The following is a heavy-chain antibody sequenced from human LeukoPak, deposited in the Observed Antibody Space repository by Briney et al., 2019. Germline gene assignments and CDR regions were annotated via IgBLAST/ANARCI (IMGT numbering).Heavy chain of an antibody. CDR2: IYYSGST. CDR1: GVSISSGSYY. J-gene: IGHJ4*02. V-gene: IGHV4-39*07. D-gene: IGHD6-13*01. CDR3: ARDRQQLVRGDYFDY. Sequence: SETLCLTCTVSGVSISSGSYYWAWRRPPPREGLAWIGSIYYSGSTCYNTSLESRVTISIDTSKNQFSLKLSSVTAADTAVYYCARDRQQLVRGDYFDYWGQGTLVTVSS.